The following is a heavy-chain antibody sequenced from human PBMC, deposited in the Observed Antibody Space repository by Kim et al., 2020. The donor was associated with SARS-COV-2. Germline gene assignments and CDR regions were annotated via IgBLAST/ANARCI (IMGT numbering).Heavy chain of an antibody. CDR3: ARDHSVESISWWFDP. J-gene: IGHJ5*02. CDR2: INPGGTTT. V-gene: IGHV1-46*01. Sequence: ASVKVSCKASGYTFSIFWMHWVRQAPGQGLEWMGVINPGGTTTRYAPKFQGRVTMTRDTSTNTDYMELSSLISEDTAVYYCARDHSVESISWWFDPWVQG. CDR1: GYTFSIFW. D-gene: IGHD2-21*01.